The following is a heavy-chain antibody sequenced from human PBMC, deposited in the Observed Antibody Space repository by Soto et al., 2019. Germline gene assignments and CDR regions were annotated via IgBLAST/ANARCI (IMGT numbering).Heavy chain of an antibody. J-gene: IGHJ6*02. D-gene: IGHD1-26*01. V-gene: IGHV1-69*02. CDR3: ARSATTSNYYYGMDV. CDR2: IIPILGIA. CDR1: GGTFSSYT. Sequence: VQLVQSGAEVKKPGSSVKVSCKASGGTFSSYTISWVRQAPGQGLEWMGRIIPILGIANYAQKFQGRVTITADKSTSTAYMELSSLRSEDTAVYYCARSATTSNYYYGMDVWGQGTTVTVSS.